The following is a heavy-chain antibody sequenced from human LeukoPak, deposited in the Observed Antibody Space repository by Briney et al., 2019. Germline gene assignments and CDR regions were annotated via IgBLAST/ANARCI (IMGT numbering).Heavy chain of an antibody. CDR1: GYTFTSYY. CDR3: ARDRVTTVTRYYFDY. V-gene: IGHV1-46*01. CDR2: INPSGGST. Sequence: ASVTVSCKASGYTFTSYYMHWVRQAPGQGLEWMGIINPSGGSTSYAQKFRGRVTMTRDTSTSTVYMELSSLRSEDTAVYYYARDRVTTVTRYYFDYWGQGTLVTVSS. J-gene: IGHJ4*02. D-gene: IGHD4-17*01.